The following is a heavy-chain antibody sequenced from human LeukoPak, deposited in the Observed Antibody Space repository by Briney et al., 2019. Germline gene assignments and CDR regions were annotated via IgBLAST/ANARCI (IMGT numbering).Heavy chain of an antibody. CDR2: IIPILGIA. J-gene: IGHJ4*02. CDR1: GYTFTSYA. Sequence: SVKVSCKASGYTFTSYAISWVRQAPGQGLEWMGRIIPILGIADYAQKFQGRVTITADKSTSTAYMELSSLRSEDTAVYYCARDHRDYGDYWGQGTLVTASS. CDR3: ARDHRDYGDY. V-gene: IGHV1-69*04.